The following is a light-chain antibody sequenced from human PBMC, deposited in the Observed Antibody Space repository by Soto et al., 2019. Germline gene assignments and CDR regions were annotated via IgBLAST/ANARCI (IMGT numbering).Light chain of an antibody. CDR2: AAS. Sequence: DIQMTQSPSSVSSSVGDRVTITCRASQDIGKWLAWYQQKPGKAPELLINAASNLQTGVPSRFSGSGSGTDFTLAITNVQPEDFASYYCHQASTFPNTFGQGTKLEIK. CDR3: HQASTFPNT. V-gene: IGKV1-12*01. CDR1: QDIGKW. J-gene: IGKJ2*01.